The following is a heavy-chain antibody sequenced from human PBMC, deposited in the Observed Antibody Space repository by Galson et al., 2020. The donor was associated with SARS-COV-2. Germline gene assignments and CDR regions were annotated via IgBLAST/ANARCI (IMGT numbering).Heavy chain of an antibody. CDR1: AFIVSRNC. CDR2: MYNDGQT. J-gene: IGHJ4*02. V-gene: IGHV3-53*01. Sequence: GGSLRLSCEASAFIVSRNCMNWVRQIPGKRLEWVAVMYNDGQTTNADAVQGRFSISRDESKNTLYLHMNSLRVEDTALYFCAGGPEDVRNCDGASCQNWGQGTLVTVSS. CDR3: AGGPEDVRNCDGASCQN. D-gene: IGHD2-2*01.